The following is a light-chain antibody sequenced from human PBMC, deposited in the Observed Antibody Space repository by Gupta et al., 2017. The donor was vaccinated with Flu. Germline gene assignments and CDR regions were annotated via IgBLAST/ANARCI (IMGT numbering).Light chain of an antibody. CDR2: GND. V-gene: IGLV1-47*02. CDR3: ASWDNSLHAFV. CDR1: TSNIGNNY. J-gene: IGLJ1*01. Sequence: STSNIGNNYAYWFQQIPGSAPKLLIYGNDERPSGVPDRFSGSKSGSSASLAISGLRSEDEADYYCASWDNSLHAFVFGAGTKVVV.